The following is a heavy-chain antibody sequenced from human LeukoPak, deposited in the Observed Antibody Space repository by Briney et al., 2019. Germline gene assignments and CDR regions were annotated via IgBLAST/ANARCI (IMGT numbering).Heavy chain of an antibody. J-gene: IGHJ4*02. CDR1: GGTFNSYA. CDR3: ASGVRQWLEHDY. Sequence: ASVKIYCKASGGTFNSYAISCMRQAPGQGLEWMGGIIPIFGTANYAQKFQGRVTITADESTSTAYMELSSLRSEDTAVYYCASGVRQWLEHDYWGQGTLVTVSS. CDR2: IIPIFGTA. V-gene: IGHV1-69*01. D-gene: IGHD6-19*01.